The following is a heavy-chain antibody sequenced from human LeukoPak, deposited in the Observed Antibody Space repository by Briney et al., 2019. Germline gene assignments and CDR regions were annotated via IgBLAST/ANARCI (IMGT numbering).Heavy chain of an antibody. V-gene: IGHV3-21*01. J-gene: IGHJ4*02. D-gene: IGHD2-21*01. CDR2: ISSSSSYI. CDR3: ARSMKNYCYEVDY. Sequence: GGSLRLSCAASGFTFSSYSMNWVRQAPGKGLEWVSSISSSSSYIYYADSVKGRFTISRDNAKNSLYLQMNNQRAEDTDVYYCARSMKNYCYEVDYWGQGTLVTVSS. CDR1: GFTFSSYS.